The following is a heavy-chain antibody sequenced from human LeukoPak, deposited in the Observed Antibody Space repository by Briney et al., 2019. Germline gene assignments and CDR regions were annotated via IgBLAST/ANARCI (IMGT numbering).Heavy chain of an antibody. CDR3: AKMAGAQGVVPPFDY. CDR1: GFTFTSYA. Sequence: PGGSLRLSCAASGFTFTSYAMSWVRQAPGMGLEWVSALSTSGGSTYYADSVKGRFTISRDNSKNTLYLQMHSLRAEDTAVYYCAKMAGAQGVVPPFDYWGQGTLVTVSS. CDR2: LSTSGGST. J-gene: IGHJ4*02. D-gene: IGHD3-10*01. V-gene: IGHV3-23*01.